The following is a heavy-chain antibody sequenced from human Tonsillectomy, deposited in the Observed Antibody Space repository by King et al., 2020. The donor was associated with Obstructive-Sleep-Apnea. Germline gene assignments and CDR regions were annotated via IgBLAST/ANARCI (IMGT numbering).Heavy chain of an antibody. Sequence: QLQESGPGLVKPSETLSLTCTVSGVSITRGSYYRGWIRQTPGKGLEWIGSIYDSGRTYYNPSLKSRVTISIDTSKNQFSLRLTSVTAADTAVYYCARHPAVAGIQARFDPWGPGTLVTVSS. D-gene: IGHD6-19*01. CDR3: ARHPAVAGIQARFDP. CDR1: GVSITRGSYY. V-gene: IGHV4-39*01. J-gene: IGHJ5*02. CDR2: IYDSGRT.